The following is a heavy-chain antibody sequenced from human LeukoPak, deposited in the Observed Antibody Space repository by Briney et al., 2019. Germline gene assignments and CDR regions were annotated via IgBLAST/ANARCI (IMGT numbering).Heavy chain of an antibody. D-gene: IGHD3-10*01. V-gene: IGHV3-74*01. J-gene: IGHJ4*02. CDR3: TREGAYDSGTYGAGDY. CDR1: GFTFSSYW. Sequence: GGSLRLSCAASGFTFSSYWMHRVRQAPGKGLVWVSRLNTGGNSTIYADSVKGRFIISRDNAKSTLYLQMDSLRADDTGVYYCTREGAYDSGTYGAGDYWGQGTLVTVSS. CDR2: LNTGGNST.